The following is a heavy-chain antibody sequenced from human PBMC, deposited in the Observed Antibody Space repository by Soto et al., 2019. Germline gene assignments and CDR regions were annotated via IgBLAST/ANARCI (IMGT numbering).Heavy chain of an antibody. D-gene: IGHD6-19*01. CDR3: ARHRGGSSGWRTFDY. Sequence: QLQLQESGPGLVKPSETLSLTCTVSGGSISSSSYYWGWIRQPPGKGLEWIGSIFYSGSTYYNPSLKSRVTISVDTSKNQFSRKLSSVTAADTAVYYCARHRGGSSGWRTFDYWGQGTLVTVSS. J-gene: IGHJ4*02. V-gene: IGHV4-39*01. CDR1: GGSISSSSYY. CDR2: IFYSGST.